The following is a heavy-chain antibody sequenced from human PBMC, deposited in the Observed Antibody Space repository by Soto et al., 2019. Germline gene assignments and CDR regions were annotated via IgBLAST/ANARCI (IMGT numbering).Heavy chain of an antibody. CDR2: FDPEDGET. D-gene: IGHD3-22*01. V-gene: IGHV1-24*01. CDR3: ATALRGYYYDSSGSLI. J-gene: IGHJ3*02. Sequence: ASVKVSCKVSGYTLTELSIHWVRQAPGKGLEWMGGFDPEDGETIYAQKFQGRVTMTEDTSTDTAYMELSSLRSEDTAVYYCATALRGYYYDSSGSLIWGQGTMVTVSS. CDR1: GYTLTELS.